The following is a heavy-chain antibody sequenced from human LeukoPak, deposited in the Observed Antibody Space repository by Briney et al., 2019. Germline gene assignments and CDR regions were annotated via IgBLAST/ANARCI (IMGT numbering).Heavy chain of an antibody. J-gene: IGHJ4*02. CDR2: ISSSSSYI. Sequence: KPGGSLRLSCAASGVTFSSYSMNWVRQAPGKGLEWVSSISSSSSYIYYADSVKGRFTISRDNAKNSLYLQMNSLRAEDTAVYYCARARRYYDSSGYPHFDYWGQGTLVTVSS. D-gene: IGHD3-22*01. CDR3: ARARRYYDSSGYPHFDY. V-gene: IGHV3-21*01. CDR1: GVTFSSYS.